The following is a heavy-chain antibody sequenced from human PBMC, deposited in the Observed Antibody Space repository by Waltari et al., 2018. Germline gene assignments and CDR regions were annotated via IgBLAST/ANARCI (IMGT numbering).Heavy chain of an antibody. CDR1: RGTFSSYA. D-gene: IGHD1-26*01. V-gene: IGHV1-69*12. Sequence: QVQLVQSGAEVKKPGFSVKVSCKASRGTFSSYAISWVRQAPGQWHEWMGWIIPIFGTANYAQKFQGRVTITADESTSTAYMERSSLRSEDTAVDYCARDRPGAWAFDIWGQGTMVTVSS. CDR2: IIPIFGTA. J-gene: IGHJ3*02. CDR3: ARDRPGAWAFDI.